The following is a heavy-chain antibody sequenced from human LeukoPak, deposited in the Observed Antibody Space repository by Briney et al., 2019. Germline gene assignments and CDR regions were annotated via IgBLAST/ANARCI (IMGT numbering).Heavy chain of an antibody. D-gene: IGHD3-9*01. CDR1: RFTFSSYT. V-gene: IGHV3-30-3*01. CDR3: ARDGPYYDVLTGYPPFDY. Sequence: GGSLRLSCAASRFTFSSYTIHWVRQAPGKGLEWVAVISYDGNNKYYADSVEGRFTISRDSSKNTLYLQMNSLRAEDTAVYYCARDGPYYDVLTGYPPFDYWGQGTLVTVSS. J-gene: IGHJ4*02. CDR2: ISYDGNNK.